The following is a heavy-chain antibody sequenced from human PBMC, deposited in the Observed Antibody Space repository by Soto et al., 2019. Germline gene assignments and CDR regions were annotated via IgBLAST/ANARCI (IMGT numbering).Heavy chain of an antibody. J-gene: IGHJ3*02. CDR1: GFSLTSGGVG. D-gene: IGHD2-2*01. CDR2: IYWDDDK. CDR3: AHSCISSSCHTRFDI. Sequence: QITLKASGPTLVKPTQTLTLTCTFSGFSLTSGGVGVGWIRQTQGKALEWLALIYWDDDKRYRPSLKTRLTITGDTSKNQVVLTMTNMDPVDTATYYCAHSCISSSCHTRFDIWGPGTLVTVSS. V-gene: IGHV2-5*02.